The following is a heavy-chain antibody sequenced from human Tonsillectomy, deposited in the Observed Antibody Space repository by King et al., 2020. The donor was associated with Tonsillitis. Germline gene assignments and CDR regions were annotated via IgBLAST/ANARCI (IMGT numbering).Heavy chain of an antibody. J-gene: IGHJ5*02. Sequence: MQLQESGPGLVKPSETLSLTCTVSGGSISSYYWSWIRQPPGKGLEWIGYIYYSGSTNYNPSLKSRVTISVDTSKNQFSLKLSSVTAADTAVYYCARDLNSSRVNWFDPWGHVTLVTVS. D-gene: IGHD2-2*01. CDR2: IYYSGST. V-gene: IGHV4-59*01. CDR1: GGSISSYY. CDR3: ARDLNSSRVNWFDP.